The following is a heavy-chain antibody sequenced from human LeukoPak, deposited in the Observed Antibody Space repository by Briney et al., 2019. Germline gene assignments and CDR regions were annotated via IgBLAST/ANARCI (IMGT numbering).Heavy chain of an antibody. Sequence: ASVKVSCKASGYTFTGYYMHWVRQAPGQGLEWMGWINPNSGGTNYAQKFQGRVTMTRDTSISTAYMELSRLRSDDTAVYYCARGRIRGDGIVDTIYSPRFDYWGQGTLVTVSS. CDR3: ARGRIRGDGIVDTIYSPRFDY. CDR1: GYTFTGYY. D-gene: IGHD5-12*01. J-gene: IGHJ4*02. V-gene: IGHV1-2*02. CDR2: INPNSGGT.